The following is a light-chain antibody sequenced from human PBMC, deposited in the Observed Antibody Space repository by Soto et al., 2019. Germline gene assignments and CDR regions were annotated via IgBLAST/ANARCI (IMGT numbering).Light chain of an antibody. V-gene: IGKV4-1*01. J-gene: IGKJ1*01. CDR1: QSVLYSPNNKNY. Sequence: DIVMTQSPDSLAVSLGERATINCKSSQSVLYSPNNKNYLAWYQQKPGQPPKLLVYWASTRESGVPDRFSGSGSGTDFTLTLISLQAEDAAVYYCHKYHSAPHTFGHGTKVEIK. CDR3: HKYHSAPHT. CDR2: WAS.